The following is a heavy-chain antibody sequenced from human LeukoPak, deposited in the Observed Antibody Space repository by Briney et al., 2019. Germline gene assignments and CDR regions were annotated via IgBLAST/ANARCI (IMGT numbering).Heavy chain of an antibody. CDR1: GFIVSSNY. D-gene: IGHD5-24*01. Sequence: GGSLRLSCAASGFIVSSNYMSWVRQAPGKGLEWVSVIYSGGSTYYADSVKGRFTISRANSKNTLYLQMNSLRGEDTAVYYCAGNRGQQSPYDAFDIWGQGTMVTVSS. CDR2: IYSGGST. V-gene: IGHV3-53*01. CDR3: AGNRGQQSPYDAFDI. J-gene: IGHJ3*02.